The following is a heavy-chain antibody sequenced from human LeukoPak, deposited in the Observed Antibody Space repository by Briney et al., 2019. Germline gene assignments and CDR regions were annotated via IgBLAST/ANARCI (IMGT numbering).Heavy chain of an antibody. CDR2: IYYSGST. V-gene: IGHV4-39*07. J-gene: IGHJ4*02. CDR3: ARDKTFEVVNYFDY. D-gene: IGHD3-3*01. Sequence: SETLSLACTVSGGSISSGSYYWGWIRHPPGKGLEWIGSIYYSGSTYYNPSLKSRITISLDTSKNQFSLKLSSVTAADTAVYYCARDKTFEVVNYFDYWGQGTLVTVSS. CDR1: GGSISSGSYY.